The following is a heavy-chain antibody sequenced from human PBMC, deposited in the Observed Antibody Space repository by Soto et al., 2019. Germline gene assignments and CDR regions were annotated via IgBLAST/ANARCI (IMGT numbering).Heavy chain of an antibody. Sequence: PSETLSLTCTVSGGSITSYYWSWIRQPPGKGLEWIGYIYYSGSTNYKSPLKSRVTMSVDTSKNQFSLKLRSVTAADTAVYYRERHLGSSGSCHSDFDYWGQVILVPVSS. CDR3: ERHLGSSGSCHSDFDY. CDR1: GGSITSYY. CDR2: IYYSGST. V-gene: IGHV4-59*08. J-gene: IGHJ4*02. D-gene: IGHD2-15*01.